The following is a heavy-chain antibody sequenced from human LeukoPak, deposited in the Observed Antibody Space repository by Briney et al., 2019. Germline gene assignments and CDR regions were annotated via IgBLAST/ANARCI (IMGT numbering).Heavy chain of an antibody. D-gene: IGHD6-19*01. CDR1: GASIRSSAYY. CDR2: IYFSGNT. CDR3: ARQVAGIGLYYFDY. V-gene: IGHV4-39*01. J-gene: IGHJ4*02. Sequence: SETLSLTCTVSGASIRSSAYYWGWIRQPPGKGLQWIGSIYFSGNTDYNPSLKSRVTISIDTSKNQFSLKLTSVTAADTAVYYCARQVAGIGLYYFDYWGQGTLVTVSS.